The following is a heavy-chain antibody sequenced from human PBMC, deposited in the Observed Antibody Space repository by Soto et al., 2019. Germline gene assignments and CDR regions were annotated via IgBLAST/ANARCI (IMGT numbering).Heavy chain of an antibody. CDR2: ISADSGNT. V-gene: IGHV1-18*04. J-gene: IGHJ4*02. CDR1: GFTFINYG. Sequence: QVQLVQSGAEVKKPGASVQVSCKASGFTFINYGFAWVRQAPGQGLEWMGWISADSGNTNYAQKLQDRVTMTTDTSTSTAYMELRRLTSDDTAVYYCARERYDSSGPPLYWGQGTLVTVAS. D-gene: IGHD3-22*01. CDR3: ARERYDSSGPPLY.